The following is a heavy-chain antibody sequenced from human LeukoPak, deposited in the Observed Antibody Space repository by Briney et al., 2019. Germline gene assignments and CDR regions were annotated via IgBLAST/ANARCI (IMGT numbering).Heavy chain of an antibody. Sequence: PGGSLRLSCAASGFTFSSYGMHWVRQAPGKGLEWVAVISYDGSNKYYADSVKGRFTISRDNSKNTLYLQMNSLRAEDTAVYYCAKAPHSSDNWFDPWGQGTLVTVSS. V-gene: IGHV3-30*18. CDR2: ISYDGSNK. CDR3: AKAPHSSDNWFDP. J-gene: IGHJ5*02. CDR1: GFTFSSYG. D-gene: IGHD6-19*01.